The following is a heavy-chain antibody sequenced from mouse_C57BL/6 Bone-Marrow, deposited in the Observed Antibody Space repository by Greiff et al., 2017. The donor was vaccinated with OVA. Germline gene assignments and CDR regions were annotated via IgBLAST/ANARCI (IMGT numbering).Heavy chain of an antibody. CDR3: ARYTFYYGSSYWYFDV. J-gene: IGHJ1*03. CDR1: GYTFTDYY. V-gene: IGHV1-19*01. D-gene: IGHD1-1*01. CDR2: INPYNGGT. Sequence: VQLQQSGPVLVKPGASVKMSCKASGYTFTDYYMNWVKQSHGKSLAWIGVINPYNGGTSYNQTFKVKATLTVDKSSSTAYMELNSLTSEDSAVYYCARYTFYYGSSYWYFDVWGTGTTVTVSS.